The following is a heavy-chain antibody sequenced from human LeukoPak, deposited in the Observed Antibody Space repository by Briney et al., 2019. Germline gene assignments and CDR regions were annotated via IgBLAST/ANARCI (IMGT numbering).Heavy chain of an antibody. CDR1: GFTFSDYY. V-gene: IGHV3-11*04. CDR2: ISSSGSTI. D-gene: IGHD4-17*01. Sequence: RTGGSLRLSCAASGFTFSDYYMSWIRQAPGKGLEWVSYISSSGSTIYYADSVKGRFTISRDNAKNSLYLQMNSLRAEDTAVYYCARVGTTGKRFDPWGQGTLVTVSS. CDR3: ARVGTTGKRFDP. J-gene: IGHJ5*02.